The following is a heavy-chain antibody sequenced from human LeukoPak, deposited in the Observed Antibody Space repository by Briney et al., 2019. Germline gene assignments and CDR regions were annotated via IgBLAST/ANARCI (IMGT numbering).Heavy chain of an antibody. CDR2: IGSGGSTI. Sequence: GRSLRLSCAASGFTFDTYGMNWVRQAPGKGLEWLSHIGSGGSTIYYADSVTGRFTISRDNAKNSLYLQMNSLRAEDTAIYYCAGEGSGWLPNFWGQGTLVTVSS. CDR1: GFTFDTYG. J-gene: IGHJ4*02. CDR3: AGEGSGWLPNF. D-gene: IGHD6-19*01. V-gene: IGHV3-48*04.